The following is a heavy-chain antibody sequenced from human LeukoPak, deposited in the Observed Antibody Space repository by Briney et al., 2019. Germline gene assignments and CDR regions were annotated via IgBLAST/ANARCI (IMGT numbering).Heavy chain of an antibody. J-gene: IGHJ6*02. Sequence: SETLSLTCTVSGGSIGRYYCSWIRQPPGKGLEWIGYVYHSGSTNYNPSLKSRVTISIDTSKNQFSLKLTSVTAADTAIYYCARAEAPYYHYYGMDVWGQGTTVTVSS. CDR3: ARAEAPYYHYYGMDV. CDR2: VYHSGST. V-gene: IGHV4-59*01. CDR1: GGSIGRYY.